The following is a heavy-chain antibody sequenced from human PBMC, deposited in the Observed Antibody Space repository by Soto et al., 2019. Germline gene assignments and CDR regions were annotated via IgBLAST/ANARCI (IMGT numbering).Heavy chain of an antibody. CDR3: ARHEGFIAAAGTFDY. J-gene: IGHJ4*02. CDR1: GGSISSYY. V-gene: IGHV4-59*08. D-gene: IGHD6-13*01. CDR2: IYYSGST. Sequence: SETLSLTCTVSGGSISSYYWSWIRQPPGKGLEWIGYIYYSGSTNYNPSLKSRVTISVDTSKNQFSLKLSSVTAADTAVYYCARHEGFIAAAGTFDYWGQGTLVTVSS.